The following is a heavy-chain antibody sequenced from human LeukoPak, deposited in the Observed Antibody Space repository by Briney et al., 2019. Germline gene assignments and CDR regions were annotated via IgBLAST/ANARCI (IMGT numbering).Heavy chain of an antibody. CDR3: ARSVDDILTGYYPYGMDV. CDR1: GGSFSGYY. V-gene: IGHV4-34*01. D-gene: IGHD3-9*01. CDR2: INHSGST. Sequence: SETLSLTCAVYGGSFSGYYWSWIRQPPGKGLEWIGEINHSGSTNYNPSLKSRVTISVDTSKNQFSLKLSSVTTADTAVYYCARSVDDILTGYYPYGMDVWGQGTTVTVSS. J-gene: IGHJ6*02.